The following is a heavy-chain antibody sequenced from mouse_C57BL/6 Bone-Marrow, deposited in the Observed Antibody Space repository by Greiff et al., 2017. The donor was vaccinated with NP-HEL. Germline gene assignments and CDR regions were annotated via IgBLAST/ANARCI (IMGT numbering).Heavy chain of an antibody. CDR1: GFSLSTFGMG. CDR3: ARIWNYYGSSPRWYFDV. CDR2: FWWVDDT. V-gene: IGHV8-8*01. J-gene: IGHJ1*03. Sequence: QVTLKECGPGILQPSQTLSLTCSFSGFSLSTFGMGVGWIRQPSGKGLEWLAHFWWVDDTYYNPALKSRLTISKVTSKNQVFLKIANVDTADTATYYCARIWNYYGSSPRWYFDVWGTGTTVTVSS. D-gene: IGHD1-1*01.